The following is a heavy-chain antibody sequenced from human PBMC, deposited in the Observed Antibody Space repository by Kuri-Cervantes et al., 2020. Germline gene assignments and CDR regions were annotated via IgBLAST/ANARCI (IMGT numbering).Heavy chain of an antibody. CDR2: ISYDGSNK. CDR1: EFTFSNYW. J-gene: IGHJ6*02. CDR3: VRRQGWSGMDV. Sequence: GESLKISCAASEFTFSNYWMSWVRQAPGKGLEWVAVISYDGSNKYYADSVKGRFTISRDNGKNSLYLQMDSLRDEDTALYYCVRRQGWSGMDVWGQGTTVTVSS. V-gene: IGHV3-30*07.